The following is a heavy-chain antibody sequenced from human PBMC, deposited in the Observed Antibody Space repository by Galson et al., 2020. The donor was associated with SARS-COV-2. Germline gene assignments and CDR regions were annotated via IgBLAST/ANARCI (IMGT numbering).Heavy chain of an antibody. Sequence: SETLSLTCTVSGGSISTSSDYWGWIRQPPGKGLEWIATISYSGSTYYNPSLKSRVVISVDKSKNQFSLSMSSVTAADTAVYYCARRKDYNYYMDVWGKGTAVIISS. V-gene: IGHV4-39*01. J-gene: IGHJ6*03. CDR2: ISYSGST. CDR3: ARRKDYNYYMDV. CDR1: GGSISTSSDY.